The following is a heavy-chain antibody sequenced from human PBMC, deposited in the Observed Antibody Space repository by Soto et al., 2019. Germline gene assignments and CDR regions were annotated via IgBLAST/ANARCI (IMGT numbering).Heavy chain of an antibody. CDR3: ARVYYDFWSGHLKTSNWFDP. V-gene: IGHV1-18*01. CDR1: GYTFTSYG. D-gene: IGHD3-3*01. CDR2: ISAYNGNT. J-gene: IGHJ5*02. Sequence: VASVKVSCKASGYTFTSYGISWVRQAPGQGLEWMGWISAYNGNTNYAQKLQGRVTMTTDTSTSTAYMELRSLRSDDTAVYYCARVYYDFWSGHLKTSNWFDPWGQGTLVTVSS.